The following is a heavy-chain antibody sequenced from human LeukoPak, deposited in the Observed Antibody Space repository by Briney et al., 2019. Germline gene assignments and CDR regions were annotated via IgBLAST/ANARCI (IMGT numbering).Heavy chain of an antibody. CDR1: GFTFSSYW. CDR3: AGGRPHGNDY. V-gene: IGHV3-74*01. D-gene: IGHD4-23*01. Sequence: GGSLRLSGAASGFTFSSYWMNWVRQAPGKGLVWVSRIASDGSSTTYADSVKGRFSISRDNAKNTLYLQMNSLRVEDTAVYYCAGGRPHGNDYWGQGTLVTVSS. CDR2: IASDGSST. J-gene: IGHJ4*02.